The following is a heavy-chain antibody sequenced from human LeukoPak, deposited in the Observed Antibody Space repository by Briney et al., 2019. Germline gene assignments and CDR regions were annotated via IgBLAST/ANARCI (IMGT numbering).Heavy chain of an antibody. Sequence: ASVKGSCKVSGYTLTELSMHWVRQAPGKGLEWMGGFDPKDGETIYAQKFQGRVTMTEDTSTDTAYMELSSLRSEDTAVYYCATDRNSSGLKVGYYYGMDVWGQGTTVTVSS. D-gene: IGHD6-19*01. V-gene: IGHV1-24*01. CDR3: ATDRNSSGLKVGYYYGMDV. CDR1: GYTLTELS. J-gene: IGHJ6*02. CDR2: FDPKDGET.